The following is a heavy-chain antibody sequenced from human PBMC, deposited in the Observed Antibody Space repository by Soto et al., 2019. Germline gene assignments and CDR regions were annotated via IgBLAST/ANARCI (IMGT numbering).Heavy chain of an antibody. J-gene: IGHJ4*02. CDR2: ISGSGGST. Sequence: EVQLLESGGGLVQPGGSLRLSCAASGFTFSSYAMRWVRQAPVKGLEWVSAISGSGGSTYYADSVKGRFTSSRDNSKNTRYRQMNSLRAEDTAVYYCARRGSGSYYDYWGQGTLVTVSS. D-gene: IGHD1-26*01. CDR3: ARRGSGSYYDY. CDR1: GFTFSSYA. V-gene: IGHV3-23*01.